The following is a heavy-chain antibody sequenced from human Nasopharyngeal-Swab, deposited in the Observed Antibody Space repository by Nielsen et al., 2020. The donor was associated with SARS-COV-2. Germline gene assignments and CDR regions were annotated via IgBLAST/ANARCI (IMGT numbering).Heavy chain of an antibody. CDR2: TYYRSKWYN. V-gene: IGHV6-1*01. CDR3: AREDIVVVPATTDYYYYGMDV. J-gene: IGHJ6*02. CDR1: GASVSCNSAA. Sequence: SETLSLTCAISGASVSCNSAAWNWIRQSPSRGLEWLGRTYYRSKWYNDYAVSVKSRITINPDTSKNQFSLQLNSVTTEDTAVYYCAREDIVVVPATTDYYYYGMDVWGQGTTVTVSS. D-gene: IGHD2-2*01.